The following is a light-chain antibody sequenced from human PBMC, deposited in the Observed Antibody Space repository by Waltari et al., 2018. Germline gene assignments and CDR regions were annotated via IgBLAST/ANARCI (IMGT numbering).Light chain of an antibody. CDR1: SSNIGSNT. CDR3: AAWDDSLNGWG. V-gene: IGLV1-44*01. Sequence: QSVLTQPPSASGTPGQRVTISCSGSSSNIGSNTVNWYQQLPGTAPKPLIYRNNMRPSGVPDRFAGSKSGTSASLAISGRQSEDEADYYCAAWDDSLNGWGLGGGTKLTVL. CDR2: RNN. J-gene: IGLJ3*02.